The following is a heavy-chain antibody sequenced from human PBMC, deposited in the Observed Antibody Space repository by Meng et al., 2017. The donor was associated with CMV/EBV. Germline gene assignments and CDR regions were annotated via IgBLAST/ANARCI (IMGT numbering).Heavy chain of an antibody. CDR1: GGSISSYY. CDR2: IYTSGST. J-gene: IGHJ4*02. D-gene: IGHD5-18*01. V-gene: IGHV4-4*07. Sequence: GQVKASGPRIGEPSEIWSLTCTVSGGSISSYYWSWIRQPAGKGLEWIGRIYTSGSTNYNPSLKSRVTMSVDTSKNQFSLKLSSVTAADTAVYYCARHGDTAMVVGIDYWGQGTLVTVSS. CDR3: ARHGDTAMVVGIDY.